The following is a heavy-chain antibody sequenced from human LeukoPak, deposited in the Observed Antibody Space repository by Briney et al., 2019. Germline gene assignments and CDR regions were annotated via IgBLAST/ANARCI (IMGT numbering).Heavy chain of an antibody. CDR3: AHIPNYVWGTYRFDWFDP. CDR2: IYCNDDK. D-gene: IGHD3-16*02. V-gene: IGHV2-5*01. J-gene: IGHJ5*02. CDR1: GFSLSTSGVG. Sequence: SGPTLVNPTQTLTLTCTFSGFSLSTSGVGVAWIRQPPGKALEWPALIYCNDDKRYSPSLKSTLTITKATSKNQVVLTMTNMDPVDTATYYCAHIPNYVWGTYRFDWFDPWGQGTLVTVSS.